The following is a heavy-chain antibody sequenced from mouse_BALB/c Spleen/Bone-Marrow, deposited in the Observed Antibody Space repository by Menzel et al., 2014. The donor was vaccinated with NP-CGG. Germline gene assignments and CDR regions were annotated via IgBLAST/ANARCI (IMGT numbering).Heavy chain of an antibody. CDR3: ARVWDWFAY. V-gene: IGHV5-9*02. J-gene: IGHJ3*01. CDR2: ITSGGGNT. D-gene: IGHD4-1*01. CDR1: GFAFSSCD. Sequence: EVHLVESGGGLVKPGGSLKLSCTASGFAFSSCDMSWVRQTPEKRLEGVATITSGGGNTYYPDSVKGRFTISRDNARNTLYLQMSSLRSEDTALYYCARVWDWFAYWGQGTLVTVSA.